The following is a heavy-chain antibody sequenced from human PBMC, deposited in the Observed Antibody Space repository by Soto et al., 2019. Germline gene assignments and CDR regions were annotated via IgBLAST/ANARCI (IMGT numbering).Heavy chain of an antibody. CDR2: IIPIFGTA. CDR3: ARAVAGGVYYYYGMDV. V-gene: IGHV1-69*12. CDR1: GGTFSSYA. J-gene: IGHJ6*02. D-gene: IGHD6-19*01. Sequence: QVQLVQSGAEVKKPGSSVKVSCKASGGTFSSYAISWVRQAPGQGLEWMGGIIPIFGTADYAQKFQGRVTITAXDXTGXAYMELSSLRSEDTAVYYCARAVAGGVYYYYGMDVWGQGTTVTVSS.